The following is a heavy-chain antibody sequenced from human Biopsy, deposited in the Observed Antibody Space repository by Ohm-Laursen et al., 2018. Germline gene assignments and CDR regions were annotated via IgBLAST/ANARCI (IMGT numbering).Heavy chain of an antibody. CDR1: EGTFSNHG. CDR3: ARDTKWLASGPIDF. Sequence: SVKVSCKVLEGTFSNHGVNWVRQAPGQGLEWMGRIIPILRTTAYAQTFLGRVTITADKSTGTAYMDLSSLRSEDTAVYYCARDTKWLASGPIDFWGQGALVTVSS. V-gene: IGHV1-69*04. J-gene: IGHJ4*02. CDR2: IIPILRTT. D-gene: IGHD3-22*01.